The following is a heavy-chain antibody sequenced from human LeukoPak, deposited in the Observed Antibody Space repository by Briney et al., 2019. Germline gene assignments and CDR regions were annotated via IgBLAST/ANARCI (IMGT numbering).Heavy chain of an antibody. CDR1: GGSISSYY. Sequence: SETLSLTCTVSGGSISSYYWSWIRQPPGKGLEWIGYIYYSGSTNYNPSLKSRVTISVDTSKNQFSLKLSSMTAADTAVYYCARDDCNDVLDYWGQGPLVTVSS. D-gene: IGHD1-1*01. CDR2: IYYSGST. V-gene: IGHV4-59*01. CDR3: ARDDCNDVLDY. J-gene: IGHJ4*02.